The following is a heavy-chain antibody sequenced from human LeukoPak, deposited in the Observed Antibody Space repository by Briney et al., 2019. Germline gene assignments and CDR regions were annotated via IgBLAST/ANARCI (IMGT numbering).Heavy chain of an antibody. Sequence: SQTLSLTCAISGDSVSSDSATWNWIRQSPLRGLEWLGRTYYRSQWKNDYAASVESRIDITPETSKNQFSLQLNSVTPEDTAVYYCAKGRGSSADFDSWGQGTLVTVSS. D-gene: IGHD3-10*01. CDR1: GDSVSSDSAT. J-gene: IGHJ4*02. CDR2: TYYRSQWKN. CDR3: AKGRGSSADFDS. V-gene: IGHV6-1*01.